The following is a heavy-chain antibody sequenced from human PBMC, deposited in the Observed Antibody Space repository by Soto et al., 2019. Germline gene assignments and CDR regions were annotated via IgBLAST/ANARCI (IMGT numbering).Heavy chain of an antibody. CDR2: IVVGSGNT. D-gene: IGHD3-9*01. V-gene: IGHV1-58*02. CDR1: GYIFTNYY. Sequence: SVKVSCTASGYIFTNYYIHCVRQARGQRLEWIGWIVVGSGNTNYAQKFQERVTITRDMSTSTAYMELSSLRSEDTAVYYCAAGTSKGYFDWSNFDYWGQGTLVTVSS. J-gene: IGHJ4*02. CDR3: AAGTSKGYFDWSNFDY.